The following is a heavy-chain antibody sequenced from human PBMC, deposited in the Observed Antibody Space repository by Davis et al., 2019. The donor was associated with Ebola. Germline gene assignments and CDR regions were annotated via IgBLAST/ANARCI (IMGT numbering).Heavy chain of an antibody. V-gene: IGHV4-59*12. CDR2: IYHSGST. CDR3: ARDSTDYYDSSGYNWFDP. D-gene: IGHD3-22*01. J-gene: IGHJ5*02. Sequence: MPSETLSLTCTVSGGSISSYYWGWIRQPPGKGLEWIGEIYHSGSTNYNPSLKSRVTISVDKSKNQFSLKPSSVTAADTAVYYCARDSTDYYDSSGYNWFDPWGQGTLVTVSS. CDR1: GGSISSYY.